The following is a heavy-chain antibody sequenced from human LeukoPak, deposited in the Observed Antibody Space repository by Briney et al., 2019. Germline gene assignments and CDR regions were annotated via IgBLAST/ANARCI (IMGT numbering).Heavy chain of an antibody. Sequence: KASETLSLTCAVYGGSFRGYYWNWIRQPPGKGLEWIGEINHGARTNYNPSLKSRVTMSVHMSKSQFSLKLTSVTAADTAVYYCAREXXXDRGAFDIWGQGTMVTV. CDR1: GGSFRGYY. CDR2: INHGART. V-gene: IGHV4-34*01. CDR3: AREXXXDRGAFDI. J-gene: IGHJ3*02.